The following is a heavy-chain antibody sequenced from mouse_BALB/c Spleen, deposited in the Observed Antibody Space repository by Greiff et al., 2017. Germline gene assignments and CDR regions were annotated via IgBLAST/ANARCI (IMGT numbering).Heavy chain of an antibody. CDR1: GYTFTDYN. CDR2: INPNNGGT. J-gene: IGHJ2*01. CDR3: ARRYYYFDS. D-gene: IGHD1-1*01. V-gene: IGHV1-18*01. Sequence: VQLQQSGPELVKPGASVKIPCKASGYTFTDYNMDWVKQSHGKSLEWIGDINPNNGGTIYNQKFKGKATLTVDKSSSTAYMELRSLTSEDTAVYYCARRYYYFDSWGQGTTLTVSS.